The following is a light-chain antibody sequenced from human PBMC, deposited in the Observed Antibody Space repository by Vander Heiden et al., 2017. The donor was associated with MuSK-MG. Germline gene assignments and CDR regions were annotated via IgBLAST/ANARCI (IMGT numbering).Light chain of an antibody. V-gene: IGKV1-5*01. CDR1: QSISSW. CDR3: QQDKSWGLT. Sequence: DIQMTQSPSTLSASVGDRVTITCRASQSISSWLAWYQQKPGKAPKLLIYDASSLESGVPSRFSGSGSGTEFTVTISSLQPDDFATYYCQQDKSWGLTFGGGTKVEIK. J-gene: IGKJ4*01. CDR2: DAS.